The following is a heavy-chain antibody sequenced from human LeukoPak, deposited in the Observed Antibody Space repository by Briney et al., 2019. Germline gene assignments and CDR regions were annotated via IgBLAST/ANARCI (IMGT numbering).Heavy chain of an antibody. CDR2: IYPGDSDT. CDR3: ARQQVAYYYYYGMDV. J-gene: IGHJ6*04. CDR1: GYSFTTYW. D-gene: IGHD2-15*01. V-gene: IGHV5-51*01. Sequence: GESLKISCKGSGYSFTTYWIAWVRQMPGNGLEWMGIIYPGDSDTRYSPSFQGQVTISADESISTAFLQWSSLKASDTAMYYCARQQVAYYYYYGMDVWGKGTTVTVSS.